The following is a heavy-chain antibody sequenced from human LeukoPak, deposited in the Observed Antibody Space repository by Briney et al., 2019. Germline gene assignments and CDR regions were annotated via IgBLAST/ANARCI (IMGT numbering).Heavy chain of an antibody. CDR1: GGSISSYY. J-gene: IGHJ4*02. V-gene: IGHV4-59*01. CDR3: ARVEGRDLGVAGTFDY. D-gene: IGHD6-19*01. CDR2: IYYSGST. Sequence: PSETLSLTCTVSGGSISSYYWSWIRQPPGKVLEWIGYIYYSGSTNYNPSLKSRVTISVDTSKNQFSLKLSSVTAADTAVYYCARVEGRDLGVAGTFDYWGQGTLVTVS.